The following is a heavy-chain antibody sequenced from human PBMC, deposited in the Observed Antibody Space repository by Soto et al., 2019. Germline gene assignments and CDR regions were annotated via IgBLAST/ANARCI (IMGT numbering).Heavy chain of an antibody. Sequence: QVQLQQWGAGLLKPSETLSLTCAVYGGFVSSGSYYWSWIRQPPGKGLEWIGEMSHSGGTHFKASLKSRVTISVDTSKNQFSLKMRSVTAAAPALYYCARVERGTATTVVDAFDIWGPGTMVTVSS. V-gene: IGHV4-34*01. CDR3: ARVERGTATTVVDAFDI. CDR1: GGFVSSGSYY. CDR2: MSHSGGT. D-gene: IGHD1-1*01. J-gene: IGHJ3*02.